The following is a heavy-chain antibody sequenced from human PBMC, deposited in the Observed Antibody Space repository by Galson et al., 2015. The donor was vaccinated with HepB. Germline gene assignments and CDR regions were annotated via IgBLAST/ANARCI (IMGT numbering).Heavy chain of an antibody. V-gene: IGHV3-7*01. Sequence: SLRLSCAASGFTFSSYWMSWVRQAPGKGLEWVANIKQDGSEKYYVDSVKGRFTISRDNAKNSLYLQMNSLRAEDTAVYYCARAPADFIVVVYYYMDVWGKGTTVTVSS. CDR1: GFTFSSYW. CDR3: ARAPADFIVVVYYYMDV. CDR2: IKQDGSEK. D-gene: IGHD3-22*01. J-gene: IGHJ6*03.